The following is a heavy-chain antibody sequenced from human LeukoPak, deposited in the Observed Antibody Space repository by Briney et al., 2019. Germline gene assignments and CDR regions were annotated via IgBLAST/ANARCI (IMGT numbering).Heavy chain of an antibody. CDR1: GFTFSSYE. J-gene: IGHJ3*02. Sequence: PGGSLRLSCAASGFTFSSYEVNWVRQAPGKGLEWVSYISSSGSTIYYADSVKGRFTISRDNAKNSLYLQMNSLRAEDTAVYYCAREGHAFDIWGQGTMVTVSS. V-gene: IGHV3-48*03. CDR3: AREGHAFDI. CDR2: ISSSGSTI.